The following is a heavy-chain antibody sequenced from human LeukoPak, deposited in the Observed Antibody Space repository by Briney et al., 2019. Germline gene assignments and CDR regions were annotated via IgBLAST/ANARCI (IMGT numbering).Heavy chain of an antibody. J-gene: IGHJ4*02. Sequence: GESLKISCKASGYNFTPYWIGWVRQMPGKGLEWMGITFPGGSDTKYSPPFQGLVTMSADKSINTAYLQWSSLKASDTAMFYCATSESQTKFDYWGQGILVTVSS. CDR1: GYNFTPYW. CDR3: ATSESQTKFDY. CDR2: TFPGGSDT. D-gene: IGHD1/OR15-1a*01. V-gene: IGHV5-51*01.